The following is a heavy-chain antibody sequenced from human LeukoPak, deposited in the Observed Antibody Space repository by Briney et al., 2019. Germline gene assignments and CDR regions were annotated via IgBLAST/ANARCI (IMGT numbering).Heavy chain of an antibody. CDR2: INWNGGST. CDR1: GFTFDDYG. Sequence: GGSLRLSCAASGFTFDDYGMSWVRQAPGKGLEWVSGINWNGGSTGYANSVKGRFTISRDNAKNSLYLQMNSLRAEDTALYYCARGQEDGYNYPVDYWGQGTLVTVSS. D-gene: IGHD5-24*01. J-gene: IGHJ4*02. CDR3: ARGQEDGYNYPVDY. V-gene: IGHV3-20*04.